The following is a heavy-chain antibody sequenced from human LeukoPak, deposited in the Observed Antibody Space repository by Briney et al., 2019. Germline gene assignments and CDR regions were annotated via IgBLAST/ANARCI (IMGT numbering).Heavy chain of an antibody. CDR3: ARDKPARFRIQLWDVIDYGMDV. Sequence: TSETLSLTCTVSGGSVSSGSYYWSWIRQPPGKGLEWIGYIYYSGSTNYNPSLKSRVTISVDTSKNQFSLKLSSVTAADTAVYYCARDKPARFRIQLWDVIDYGMDVWGQGTTVTVSS. J-gene: IGHJ6*02. CDR1: GGSVSSGSYY. D-gene: IGHD5-18*01. CDR2: IYYSGST. V-gene: IGHV4-61*01.